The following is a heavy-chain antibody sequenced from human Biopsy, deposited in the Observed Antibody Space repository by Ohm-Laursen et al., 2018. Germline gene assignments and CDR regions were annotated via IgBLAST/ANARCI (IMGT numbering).Heavy chain of an antibody. CDR2: IYYSGST. CDR1: GYSVTNDYY. Sequence: GTLSLTCAVSGYSVTNDYYWGWIRQPPGKGLEWIGYIYYSGSTNYNPSLKSRVTISVDTSKNQFSLRLNSVTATDTAVYYCARATNSTGWPYYYFYGMDVWGQGTTATVSS. J-gene: IGHJ6*02. V-gene: IGHV4-61*01. CDR3: ARATNSTGWPYYYFYGMDV. D-gene: IGHD2/OR15-2a*01.